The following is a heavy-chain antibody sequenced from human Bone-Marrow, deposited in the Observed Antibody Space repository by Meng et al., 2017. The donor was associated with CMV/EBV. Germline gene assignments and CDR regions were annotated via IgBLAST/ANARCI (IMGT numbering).Heavy chain of an antibody. Sequence: GESLKISCAASGFTFSSYSMNWVRQAPGKGLEWVSSISSSSSYIYYADSVKGRFTISRDNAKNSLYLQMNTLRAEDTAVYYCVKGGHLGDYWGQGTLVTGSS. D-gene: IGHD3-10*01. V-gene: IGHV3-21*01. CDR1: GFTFSSYS. J-gene: IGHJ4*02. CDR2: ISSSSSYI. CDR3: VKGGHLGDY.